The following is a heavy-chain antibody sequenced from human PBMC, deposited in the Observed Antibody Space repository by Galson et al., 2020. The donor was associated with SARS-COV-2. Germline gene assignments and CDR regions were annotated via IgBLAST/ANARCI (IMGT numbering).Heavy chain of an antibody. Sequence: SETLSLTCTVSGGSISSYYWSWIRQPPGKGLEWIGYIYYSVTTNYNPSLKSRVTISVDTSKNQFSLNLSSVTAADTAVYYCARGINGDFDNWFDPWGQGTLVTVSS. CDR2: IYYSVTT. CDR1: GGSISSYY. J-gene: IGHJ5*02. D-gene: IGHD4-17*01. V-gene: IGHV4-59*13. CDR3: ARGINGDFDNWFDP.